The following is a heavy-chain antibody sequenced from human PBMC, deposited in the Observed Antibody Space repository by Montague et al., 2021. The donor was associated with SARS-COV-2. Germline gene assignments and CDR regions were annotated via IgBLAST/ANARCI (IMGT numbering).Heavy chain of an antibody. CDR1: GGSISSYY. V-gene: IGHV4-4*07. Sequence: SETLSLTCTVSGGSISSYYWSWIRQSAGKGLEWIGRIHTSGSTDYNPSLNSRVTMSVDTSKNQFSLKLSSVTAADTAVYYCASGKYYDFWSGYYSHDYVSSMDVWGQGTTVTVSS. CDR2: IHTSGST. CDR3: ASGKYYDFWSGYYSHDYVSSMDV. D-gene: IGHD3-3*01. J-gene: IGHJ6*02.